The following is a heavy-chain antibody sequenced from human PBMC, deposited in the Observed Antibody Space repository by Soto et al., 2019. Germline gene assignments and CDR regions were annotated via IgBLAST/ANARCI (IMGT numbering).Heavy chain of an antibody. J-gene: IGHJ5*02. CDR3: ARAHRPRVRGATNWFDP. Sequence: SETLSLTCAVYGGSFSGYYWSWIRQPPGKGLEWIGEINHSGSTNYNPSLKSRVTISVDTSKNQFSLKLSSVTAADTAVYYCARAHRPRVRGATNWFDPWGQGTLVTVSS. D-gene: IGHD3-10*01. CDR2: INHSGST. V-gene: IGHV4-34*01. CDR1: GGSFSGYY.